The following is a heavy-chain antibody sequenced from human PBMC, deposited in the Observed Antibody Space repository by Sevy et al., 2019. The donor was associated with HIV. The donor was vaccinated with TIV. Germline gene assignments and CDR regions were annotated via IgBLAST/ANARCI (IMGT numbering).Heavy chain of an antibody. CDR3: ARSPTYYYDSSGESEAFDI. V-gene: IGHV7-4-1*02. D-gene: IGHD3-22*01. Sequence: ASVKVSCKASGYTFTSYAMNWVRQAPGQGLEWMGWINTNTGSPTYAQGFTGRFVFSLDTSVSTAYLQISSLKAEDTAVYYCARSPTYYYDSSGESEAFDIWGQGTMVTVSS. J-gene: IGHJ3*02. CDR2: INTNTGSP. CDR1: GYTFTSYA.